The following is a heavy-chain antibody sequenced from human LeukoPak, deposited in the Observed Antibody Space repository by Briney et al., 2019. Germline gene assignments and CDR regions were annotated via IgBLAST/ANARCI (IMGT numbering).Heavy chain of an antibody. CDR2: ILYDGSDK. V-gene: IGHV3-30*18. CDR1: GFTFSSYG. CDR3: AKNWDSGSFNWFDP. Sequence: PGRSLRLSCAASGFTFSSYGMHWVRQAPGKGLEWVAVILYDGSDKYYADSVKGRFTISRDNSKNTLYLQVNSLRAEDTAVYYCAKNWDSGSFNWFDPWGQGTLVTVAS. D-gene: IGHD1-26*01. J-gene: IGHJ5*02.